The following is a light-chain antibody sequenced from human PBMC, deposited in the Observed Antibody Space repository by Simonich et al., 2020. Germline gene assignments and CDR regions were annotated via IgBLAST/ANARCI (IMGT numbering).Light chain of an antibody. CDR2: DVS. J-gene: IGLJ2*01. CDR3: SSYTSSSTVV. CDR1: SRDVGGYNY. Sequence: QSALTQPASVSGSPGQSITISCTGTSRDVGGYNYVSWYQQNPCKAPKLMIYDVSKRPSGVSNRFSGSKSGNTAALTISGLQAEDEADYYCSSYTSSSTVVFSGGTKLTVL. V-gene: IGLV2-14*01.